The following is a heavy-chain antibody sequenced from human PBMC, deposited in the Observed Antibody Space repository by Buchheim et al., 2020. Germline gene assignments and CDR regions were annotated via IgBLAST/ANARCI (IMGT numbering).Heavy chain of an antibody. V-gene: IGHV3-30*18. J-gene: IGHJ4*02. D-gene: IGHD3-3*01. Sequence: QVQLVESGGGVVQPGRSLRLSCAASGFTFSSYGMHWVRQAPGKGLEWVAVISYDGSNKYYADSVKGRFTISRDNSKNTLYLQMNSLRAEDTAVYYCAKSVWEWLFLFDYWGQGTL. CDR1: GFTFSSYG. CDR3: AKSVWEWLFLFDY. CDR2: ISYDGSNK.